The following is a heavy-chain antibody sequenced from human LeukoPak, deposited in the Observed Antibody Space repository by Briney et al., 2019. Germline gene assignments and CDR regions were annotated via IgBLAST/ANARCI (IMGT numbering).Heavy chain of an antibody. V-gene: IGHV1-18*01. CDR2: ISAYNGNT. J-gene: IGHJ4*02. D-gene: IGHD6-6*01. CDR3: AREEEYSSSPFDH. Sequence: ASVKVSCKASGYTCTSYGISWVRQAPGQGLDWMGWISAYNGNTNYAQKLQGRVTMTTDTSTSTAYMELRSLRPDDTAVYYCAREEEYSSSPFDHWGQGTLVTVSS. CDR1: GYTCTSYG.